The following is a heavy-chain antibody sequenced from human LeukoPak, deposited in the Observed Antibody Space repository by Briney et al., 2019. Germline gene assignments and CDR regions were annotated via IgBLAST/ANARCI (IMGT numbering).Heavy chain of an antibody. CDR3: ARQRLYYSNYDFDY. V-gene: IGHV5-51*01. CDR1: GYIFTTYW. J-gene: IGHJ4*02. Sequence: GESLKISCKGSGYIFTTYWIGWVRQMPGKGLEWMGIIYPSDSETRYSPSFQGQVTISADKSISTAYLQWSSLKASDTAMYYCARQRLYYSNYDFDYWGQGTLVTVSS. CDR2: IYPSDSET. D-gene: IGHD4-11*01.